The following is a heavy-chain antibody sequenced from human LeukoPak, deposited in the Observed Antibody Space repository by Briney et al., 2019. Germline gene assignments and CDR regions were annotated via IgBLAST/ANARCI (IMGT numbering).Heavy chain of an antibody. J-gene: IGHJ5*02. CDR2: INPDGSQK. Sequence: GGSLRLSCAASGFTFSLYWMTWVRQSPGKGLEWVADINPDGSQKYSVDSVKGRFAISRDNAKNSLFLQMNSLRAEDTAVYYCVRQMIRFWFDPWGQGSQVTVSS. D-gene: IGHD3-16*01. CDR3: VRQMIRFWFDP. V-gene: IGHV3-7*01. CDR1: GFTFSLYW.